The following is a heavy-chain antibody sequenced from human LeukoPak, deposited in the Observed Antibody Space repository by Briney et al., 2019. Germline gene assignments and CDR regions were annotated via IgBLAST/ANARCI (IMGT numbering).Heavy chain of an antibody. V-gene: IGHV4-34*01. CDR1: GGSFSGYY. J-gene: IGHJ4*02. Sequence: PSETLSLTCAVYGGSFSGYYWSWIRQPPGKGLEWIGEINHSGSTNYSPSLKSRVTISVDTSKNQFSLKLSSVTAADTAVYYCARGPWNYYDSSGYYPPPYYFDYWGQGTLVTVSS. CDR2: INHSGST. D-gene: IGHD3-22*01. CDR3: ARGPWNYYDSSGYYPPPYYFDY.